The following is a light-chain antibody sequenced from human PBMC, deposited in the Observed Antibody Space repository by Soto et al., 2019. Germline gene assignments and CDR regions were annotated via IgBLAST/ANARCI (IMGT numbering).Light chain of an antibody. CDR1: QDTSNY. CDR2: ARP. CDR3: QQLKTYPFT. V-gene: IGKV1-9*01. J-gene: IGKJ5*01. Sequence: DITLTLSPSFLSASVGDRVTITYRASQDTSNYYAWYQQKAARAAKLLLYARPTLQGGVPSRLSGSGSGTEYTLTISSLQPEDFATDYCQQLKTYPFTFGQGTRLEIK.